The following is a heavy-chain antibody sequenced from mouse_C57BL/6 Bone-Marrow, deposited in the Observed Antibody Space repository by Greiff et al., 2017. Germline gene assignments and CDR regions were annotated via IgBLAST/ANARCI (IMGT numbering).Heavy chain of an antibody. CDR1: GYTFTSYG. V-gene: IGHV1-81*01. J-gene: IGHJ3*01. CDR2: IYPRSGNT. Sequence: QVQLQQSGAELARPGASVKMSCKASGYTFTSYGISWVKQRTGQGLEWIGEIYPRSGNTYYNEKFKGKATLTADKSSSTAYMELRSLTSEDSAVYFCSSYDCGGAYWGQGTLVTVSA. D-gene: IGHD2-4*01. CDR3: SSYDCGGAY.